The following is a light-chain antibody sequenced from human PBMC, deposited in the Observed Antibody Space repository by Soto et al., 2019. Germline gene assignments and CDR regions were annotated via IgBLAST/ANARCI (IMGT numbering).Light chain of an antibody. CDR2: VAS. V-gene: IGKV3-20*01. CDR3: QQYGSSPYT. J-gene: IGKJ2*01. Sequence: EIVLTQSPGTLSLSPGERATLSCRASQSVNSNYLAWYQQKPGQAPRLLIYVASSRATGIPDRFTGSGSGTDFTLAISRLEPEDFAVYYCQQYGSSPYTFGQGTKVDIK. CDR1: QSVNSNY.